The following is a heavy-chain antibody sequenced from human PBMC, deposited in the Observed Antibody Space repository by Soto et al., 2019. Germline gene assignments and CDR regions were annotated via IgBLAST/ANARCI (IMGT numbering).Heavy chain of an antibody. CDR3: ARAAGSFDY. J-gene: IGHJ4*02. CDR1: GYTFSNFA. Sequence: QVKLVQSGAEVKKPGASVKVSCKASGYTFSNFAMHWVRQAPGQRLEWMGWINAGNWNTKYSPKFQGRVTITRDTSASTAYMELSSMRYGDTTTYSCARAAGSFDYWGQGTLVTVSS. D-gene: IGHD3-10*01. V-gene: IGHV1-3*01. CDR2: INAGNWNT.